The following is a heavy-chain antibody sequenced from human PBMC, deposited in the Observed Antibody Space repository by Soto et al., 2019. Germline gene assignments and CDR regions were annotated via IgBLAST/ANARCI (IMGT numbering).Heavy chain of an antibody. J-gene: IGHJ6*03. Sequence: PGGSLRLSCAASGFTVSSNYMSWVRQAPGKGLEWVSVIYSGGSTYYADSVKGRFTISRHNSKNTLYLQMNSLRAEDTAVYYCARVFGSGTPYYYYMDVWGKGTTVTVAS. CDR1: GFTVSSNY. CDR3: ARVFGSGTPYYYYMDV. V-gene: IGHV3-53*04. D-gene: IGHD3-10*01. CDR2: IYSGGST.